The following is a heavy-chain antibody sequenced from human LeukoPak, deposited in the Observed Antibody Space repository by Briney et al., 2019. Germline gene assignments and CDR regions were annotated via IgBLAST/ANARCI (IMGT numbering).Heavy chain of an antibody. CDR1: GYTFTSYG. V-gene: IGHV1-18*01. D-gene: IGHD1-26*01. CDR3: ARGHDFLIVGATDDY. Sequence: ASVKVSCKASGYTFTSYGISWVRQAPGQGLEWMGWIGACNGNTNYAQKFQGRVTMTRNTSISTAYMELSSLRSEDTAVYYCARGHDFLIVGATDDYWGQGTLVTVSS. CDR2: IGACNGNT. J-gene: IGHJ4*02.